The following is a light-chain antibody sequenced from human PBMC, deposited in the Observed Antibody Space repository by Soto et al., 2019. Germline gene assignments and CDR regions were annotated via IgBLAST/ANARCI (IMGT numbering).Light chain of an antibody. J-gene: IGKJ5*01. V-gene: IGKV1D-13*01. CDR1: QSISNH. CDR2: DAS. CDR3: QQFNNYPL. Sequence: IQMTQSPSSLSASVRDRITITFRASQSISNHLNWYQQKPGKGPKLLIYDASSLESGVPSRFSGSGSGTDFTLTISSLQPEDFATYYCQQFNNYPLFGQGTRLEIK.